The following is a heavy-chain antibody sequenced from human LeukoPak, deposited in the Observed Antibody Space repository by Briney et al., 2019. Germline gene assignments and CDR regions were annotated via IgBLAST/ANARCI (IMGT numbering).Heavy chain of an antibody. Sequence: SETLSLTCTVSGGSISSSSYCWGWIRQPPGKGLEWIGSIYYSGSTYYNPSLKSRVTISVDTSKNQFSLKLSSVTAADTAVYYCARGKRATLFGFDYWGQGTLVTVSS. V-gene: IGHV4-39*01. D-gene: IGHD1-26*01. CDR1: GGSISSSSYC. J-gene: IGHJ4*02. CDR3: ARGKRATLFGFDY. CDR2: IYYSGST.